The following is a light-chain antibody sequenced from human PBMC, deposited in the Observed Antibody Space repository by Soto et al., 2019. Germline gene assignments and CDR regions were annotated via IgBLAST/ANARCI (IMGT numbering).Light chain of an antibody. V-gene: IGKV2D-29*02. CDR2: EVS. J-gene: IGKJ5*01. CDR3: MQSTQLPPT. Sequence: DVVMTQTPLSLSVAPGQPASISCKSSHSLLHITGETFLFWYLQKPGQSPQLLIYEVSTRVSGVPDRFSGSGSGTDFTLEISRVETYDVGIYYCMQSTQLPPTFGQGTRLGIE. CDR1: HSLLHITGETF.